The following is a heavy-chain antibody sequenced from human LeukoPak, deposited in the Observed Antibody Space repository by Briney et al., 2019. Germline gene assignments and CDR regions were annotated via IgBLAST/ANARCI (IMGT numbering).Heavy chain of an antibody. Sequence: ASVKVSCKAFGYTFTSNYMHWVRQAPGQGPEWMGVISPSGGSTTYAQKFQGRVTMTRDTSTSTVYMELSSLRSEDTAVYYCARVSNWGKIRYMDVWGKGTTVTVSS. CDR3: ARVSNWGKIRYMDV. D-gene: IGHD7-27*01. V-gene: IGHV1-46*01. J-gene: IGHJ6*03. CDR1: GYTFTSNY. CDR2: ISPSGGST.